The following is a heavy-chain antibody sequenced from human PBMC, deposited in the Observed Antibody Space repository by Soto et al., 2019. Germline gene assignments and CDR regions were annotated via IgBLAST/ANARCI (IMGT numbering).Heavy chain of an antibody. CDR3: ARGVVAYQQLVQGRGRFDP. J-gene: IGHJ5*02. CDR2: IDSDGRTT. Sequence: EVQLVESGGGLVQPGGSLTLSCAVSGFTLRSYWMHWVRQTPGKGLEWVARIDSDGRTTNYADSVKGRFTISRDNAKNKVFLHMNSLRAEDRAVYYCARGVVAYQQLVQGRGRFDPWGQGTLVTVSS. V-gene: IGHV3-74*01. D-gene: IGHD1-1*01. CDR1: GFTLRSYW.